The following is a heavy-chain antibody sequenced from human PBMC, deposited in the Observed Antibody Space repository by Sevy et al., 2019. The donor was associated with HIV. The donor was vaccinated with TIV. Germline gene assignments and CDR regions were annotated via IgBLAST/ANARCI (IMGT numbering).Heavy chain of an antibody. CDR2: IYHSGST. CDR1: GYSISSGYY. D-gene: IGHD7-27*01. V-gene: IGHV4-38-2*01. J-gene: IGHJ6*03. Sequence: SETLSLTCAVSGYSISSGYYWGWIRQPPGKGLEWIGSIYHSGSTYYNPSLKSRVTISVDTSKNQFSLKLSSVTAADTAVYYCARLVTWGSYYYMDVWGKGTTVTVSS. CDR3: ARLVTWGSYYYMDV.